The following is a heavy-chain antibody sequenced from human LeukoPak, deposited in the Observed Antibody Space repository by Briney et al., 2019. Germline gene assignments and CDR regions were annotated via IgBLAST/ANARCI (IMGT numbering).Heavy chain of an antibody. J-gene: IGHJ3*02. D-gene: IGHD3-9*01. V-gene: IGHV3-33*06. CDR2: IWYDGSNK. CDR3: AKDILTGFDAFDI. CDR1: GFTFISYG. Sequence: GGSLRLSCAASGFTFISYGMHWVRQAPGKGLEWVAVIWYDGSNKYYADSVKGRFTISRDNSKNTLYLQMNSLRAEDTAVYYCAKDILTGFDAFDIWGQGTMVTVSS.